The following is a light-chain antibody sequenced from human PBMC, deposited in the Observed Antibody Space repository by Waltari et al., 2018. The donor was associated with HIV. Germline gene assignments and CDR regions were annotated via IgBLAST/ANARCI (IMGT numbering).Light chain of an antibody. CDR3: SSYTSSSTRV. Sequence: QSALTQPASVSGSPGQSITISCTGTSGDVGGYDYVSWYQQHPGKAPKLMIYDVSNRPSGVSNRFSGSKSCNTASLIISGLQAEDEADYYCSSYTSSSTRVFGTGTAVTVV. CDR1: SGDVGGYDY. J-gene: IGLJ1*01. V-gene: IGLV2-14*03. CDR2: DVS.